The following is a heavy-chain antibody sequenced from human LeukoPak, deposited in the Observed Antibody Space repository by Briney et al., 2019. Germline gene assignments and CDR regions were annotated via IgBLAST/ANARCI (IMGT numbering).Heavy chain of an antibody. CDR1: GYTFTSYG. CDR2: IIPIFGTA. V-gene: IGHV1-69*13. CDR3: ARSHKSRDGYNRHFDY. J-gene: IGHJ4*02. Sequence: ASVKVSCKASGYTFTSYGISWVRQAPGQGLEWMGGIIPIFGTANYAQKFQGRVTITADESTSTAYMELSSLRSEDTAVYYCARSHKSRDGYNRHFDYWGQGTLVTVSS. D-gene: IGHD5-24*01.